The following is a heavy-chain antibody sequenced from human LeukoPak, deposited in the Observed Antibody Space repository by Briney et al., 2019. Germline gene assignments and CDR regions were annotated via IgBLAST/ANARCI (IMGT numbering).Heavy chain of an antibody. CDR1: GYTFTSYG. CDR2: ISAYNGNT. V-gene: IGHV1-18*01. D-gene: IGHD2-2*01. Sequence: ASVKVSCKASGYTFTSYGISWVRQAPGQGLEWMGWISAYNGNTNYAQKLQGRVTTTTDTSTSTAYMELRSLRSDDTAVYYCARDSIVVVPAAYYGMDVWGQGTTVTVSS. CDR3: ARDSIVVVPAAYYGMDV. J-gene: IGHJ6*02.